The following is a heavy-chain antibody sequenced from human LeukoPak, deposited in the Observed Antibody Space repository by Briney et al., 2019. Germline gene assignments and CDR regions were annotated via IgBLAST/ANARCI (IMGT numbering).Heavy chain of an antibody. CDR2: ISAYNGNT. CDR3: AREGYCSGGSCYQYNWFDP. J-gene: IGHJ5*02. V-gene: IGHV1-18*01. Sequence: GASVKVSCKASGYTFTSYGISWVRQAHGQGLEWMGWISAYNGNTNYAQKLQGRVTMTTDTSTSTAYMELRSLRSDDTAVYYCAREGYCSGGSCYQYNWFDPWGQGTLVTVSS. D-gene: IGHD2-15*01. CDR1: GYTFTSYG.